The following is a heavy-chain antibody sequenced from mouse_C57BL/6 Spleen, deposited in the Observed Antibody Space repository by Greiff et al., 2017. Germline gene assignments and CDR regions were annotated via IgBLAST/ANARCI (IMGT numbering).Heavy chain of an antibody. D-gene: IGHD2-4*01. CDR1: GFSLSTSGMG. V-gene: IGHV8-12*01. J-gene: IGHJ4*01. CDR2: IYWDDDK. CDR3: ARRAYDYGDYYAMDY. Sequence: QVQLKESGPGILQSSQTLSLPCSFSGFSLSTSGMGVSWIRQPSGKGLEWLAHIYWDDDKRYNPSLKSRLTISKDTSRNQVFLKITSVDTADTATYYCARRAYDYGDYYAMDYWGQGTSVTVSS.